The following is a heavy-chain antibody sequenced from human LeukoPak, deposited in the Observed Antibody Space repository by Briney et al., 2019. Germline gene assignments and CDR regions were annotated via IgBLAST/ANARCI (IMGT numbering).Heavy chain of an antibody. V-gene: IGHV3-30-3*01. Sequence: GRSLRLSCAASGFTFSSYAMHWVRQAPGKGLEWVAVISYDGSNKYYADSVKGRFTISRDNSKNTLYLQMNSLRAEDTAVYYCARERNWNDVDWFDSWGQGTLVTVSS. CDR2: ISYDGSNK. CDR3: ARERNWNDVDWFDS. J-gene: IGHJ5*01. CDR1: GFTFSSYA. D-gene: IGHD1-20*01.